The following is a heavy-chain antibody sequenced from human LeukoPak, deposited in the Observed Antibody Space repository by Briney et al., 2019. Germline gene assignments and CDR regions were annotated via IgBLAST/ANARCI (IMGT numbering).Heavy chain of an antibody. D-gene: IGHD6-19*01. J-gene: IGHJ4*02. CDR1: GASISSYY. CDR3: AGVQSGWSVEY. Sequence: SETLSLTCTVSGASISSYYWSWIRQPAGKGLEWIGRLYTSGGTDYNPSLKSRLTMSVDTSKNQFSLKLSSVTAADTAVYYCAGVQSGWSVEYWGQGTLVTVSS. CDR2: LYTSGGT. V-gene: IGHV4-4*07.